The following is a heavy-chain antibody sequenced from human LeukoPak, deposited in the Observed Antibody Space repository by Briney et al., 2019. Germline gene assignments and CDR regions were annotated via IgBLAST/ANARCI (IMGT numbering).Heavy chain of an antibody. D-gene: IGHD2-2*01. J-gene: IGHJ5*02. CDR2: MNPNSGNT. CDR1: GYTFTSYD. CDR3: ARGVDCSSTSCYESWFDP. V-gene: IGHV1-8*01. Sequence: ASVKVSCKASGYTFTSYDINWVRQATGQGLEWMGWMNPNSGNTGYAQKFQGRVTMTRNTSISTAYMELSSLRSEDTAVYYCARGVDCSSTSCYESWFDPWGQGTLVTVSS.